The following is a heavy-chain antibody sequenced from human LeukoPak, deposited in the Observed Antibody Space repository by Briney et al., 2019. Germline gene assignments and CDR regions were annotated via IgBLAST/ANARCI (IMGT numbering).Heavy chain of an antibody. Sequence: ASVRVSCKASGYTFMGYFIHWVRQAPGQGLEWMGWINPDSGGTNYAQNFQGRVTMTRDTSITTGYMELSRLGSDDTAVYYCARARGPRNYGDYVGASDIWGQGTVISVSS. V-gene: IGHV1-2*02. CDR1: GYTFMGYF. D-gene: IGHD4-17*01. CDR2: INPDSGGT. CDR3: ARARGPRNYGDYVGASDI. J-gene: IGHJ3*02.